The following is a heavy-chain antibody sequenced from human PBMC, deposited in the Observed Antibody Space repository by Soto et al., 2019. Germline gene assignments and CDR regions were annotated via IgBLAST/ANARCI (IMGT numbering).Heavy chain of an antibody. D-gene: IGHD2-2*02. Sequence: QITLKESGPRLVKPTQTLTLTCTFSGFSLSTTGVGVAWIRQPPGKALEWLALIYWDGDKRYTPSLKSRLTVTKDTSKNQVVLTMTNMDPVDTATYYCVHRPHHLPYTPVWVDPWGQGTLVTVSS. CDR1: GFSLSTTGVG. CDR3: VHRPHHLPYTPVWVDP. J-gene: IGHJ5*02. CDR2: IYWDGDK. V-gene: IGHV2-5*02.